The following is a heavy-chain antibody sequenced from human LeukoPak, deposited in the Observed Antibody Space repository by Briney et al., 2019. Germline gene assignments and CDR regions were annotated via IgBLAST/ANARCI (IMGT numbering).Heavy chain of an antibody. Sequence: PSETLSLTCAVYGGSFSGYHWSWIRQPPEKGLEWIGEINHSGSTNYNPSLKSRVTISVDTSKNQFSLRVSSVTAADTAVYYCARGNYDYYDHWGQGTLVTVSS. D-gene: IGHD1-7*01. V-gene: IGHV4-34*01. CDR3: ARGNYDYYDH. J-gene: IGHJ4*02. CDR1: GGSFSGYH. CDR2: INHSGST.